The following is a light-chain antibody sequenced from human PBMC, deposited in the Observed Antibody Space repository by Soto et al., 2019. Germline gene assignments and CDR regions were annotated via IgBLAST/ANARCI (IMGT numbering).Light chain of an antibody. Sequence: EIVMTQSPATLSVSPGERATLSCRASQSVSSNLAWYQQKPGQAPRLLIYGASTRATGIPARFSGSGSGTEFTLIISSLQSEDFAVYYCQQYNNWRYTFGQGTKLEIK. J-gene: IGKJ2*01. CDR1: QSVSSN. CDR2: GAS. V-gene: IGKV3-15*01. CDR3: QQYNNWRYT.